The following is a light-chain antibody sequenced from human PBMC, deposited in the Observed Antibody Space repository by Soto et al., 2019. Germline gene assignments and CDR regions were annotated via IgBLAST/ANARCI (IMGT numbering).Light chain of an antibody. CDR3: QQSRNWPLT. J-gene: IGKJ4*01. Sequence: EIVLTQSPATLSLSPGERATLSCRASQSVSSNLAWYQQKPGQAPRLLIYDASNRATGIPVRFSGSGSGTDFTLTISSLEPEDFAVYYCQQSRNWPLTFGGGTKV. CDR2: DAS. CDR1: QSVSSN. V-gene: IGKV3-11*01.